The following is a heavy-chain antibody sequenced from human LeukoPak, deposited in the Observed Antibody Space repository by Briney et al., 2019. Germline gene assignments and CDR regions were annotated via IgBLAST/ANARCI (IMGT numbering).Heavy chain of an antibody. CDR3: ARAGTSGWYRY. CDR1: GGSFSGYY. D-gene: IGHD6-19*01. CDR2: INHSGSN. Sequence: PSETLSLTCAVYGGSFSGYYWSWIRQPPGKGLEWIGAINHSGSNNYNPSLKSRVTISVDTSKNQFSLKLSSVTAADTAVYYCARAGTSGWYRYWGQGTLVTVSS. V-gene: IGHV4-34*01. J-gene: IGHJ4*02.